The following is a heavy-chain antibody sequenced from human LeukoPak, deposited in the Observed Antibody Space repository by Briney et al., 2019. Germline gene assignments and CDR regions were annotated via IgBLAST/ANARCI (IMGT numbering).Heavy chain of an antibody. CDR2: NK. J-gene: IGHJ4*02. Sequence: GGSLRLSCGASGFSFSSFAMHWVRQAPGKGLEWVAVNKYYADSVKGRFTISRDNSKNTLYLQMNSLRVEDTAVYYCATAYFDSSGYSDYWGQGTLVTVSS. V-gene: IGHV3-30*02. CDR1: GFSFSSFA. CDR3: ATAYFDSSGYSDY. D-gene: IGHD3-22*01.